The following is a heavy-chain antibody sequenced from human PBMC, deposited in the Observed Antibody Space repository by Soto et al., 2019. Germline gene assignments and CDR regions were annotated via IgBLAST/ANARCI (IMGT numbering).Heavy chain of an antibody. J-gene: IGHJ4*02. CDR2: IIPIFGTA. V-gene: IGHV1-69*13. CDR1: GGTFSSYA. D-gene: IGHD3-22*01. Sequence: ASVKVSCKASGGTFSSYAISWVRQAPGQGLEWMGGIIPIFGTANYAQKFQGRVTITADESTSTAYMELSSLRSEDTAVYYCARHNPSLPPYYYVSSAYFSSYIDFWGQGTLVTVSS. CDR3: ARHNPSLPPYYYVSSAYFSSYIDF.